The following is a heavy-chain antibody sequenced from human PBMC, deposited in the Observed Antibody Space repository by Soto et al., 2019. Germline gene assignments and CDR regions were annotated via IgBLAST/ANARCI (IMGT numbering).Heavy chain of an antibody. J-gene: IGHJ6*02. CDR3: ARDEEVNYADYGGSDHYYGMDV. V-gene: IGHV4-31*03. D-gene: IGHD4-17*01. Sequence: QVQLQESGPGLVKPSQTLSLTCTVSGGSISSGGYYWRWIRPHPGKGLEWIVYIYYTGSTYYNPSLKSRGNISVDMSKNQFSLKLPSVTDADTAVYYCARDEEVNYADYGGSDHYYGMDVWGQGTTVTVSS. CDR2: IYYTGST. CDR1: GGSISSGGYY.